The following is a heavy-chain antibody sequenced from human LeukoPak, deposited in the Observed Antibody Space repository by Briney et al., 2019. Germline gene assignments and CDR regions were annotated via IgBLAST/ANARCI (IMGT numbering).Heavy chain of an antibody. V-gene: IGHV1-2*02. Sequence: ASVKVSCKASAYTFTAYYIHWVRQAPGHGLEWMGWINPNTVGTHFSQRFQGRVTMTRDTSITTAYLELSSLRSDDTAVYYCARDATAITVVRYNNYYMDIWGKGTTVTVSS. CDR2: INPNTVGT. J-gene: IGHJ6*03. CDR3: ARDATAITVVRYNNYYMDI. D-gene: IGHD1-14*01. CDR1: AYTFTAYY.